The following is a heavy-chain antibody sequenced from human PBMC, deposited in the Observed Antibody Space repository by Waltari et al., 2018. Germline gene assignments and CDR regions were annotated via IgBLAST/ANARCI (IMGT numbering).Heavy chain of an antibody. CDR3: AAEYAILTGFDY. J-gene: IGHJ4*02. CDR1: GGSISSHY. D-gene: IGHD3-9*01. V-gene: IGHV4-59*11. CDR2: IYYSGST. Sequence: QVQLQESGPGLVKPSETLSLTCTVSGGSISSHYCNWTRQPPGKGLEWIGYIYYSGSTNYNPSLKSRVTISVDTSKNQFSLKLSSVTAADTAVYYCAAEYAILTGFDYWGQGTLVTVSS.